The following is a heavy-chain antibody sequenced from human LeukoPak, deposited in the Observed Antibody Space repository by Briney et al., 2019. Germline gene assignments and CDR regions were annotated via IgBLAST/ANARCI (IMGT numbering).Heavy chain of an antibody. CDR2: ISSDGKTDPN. Sequence: GGSLRLSCVVSGFTFRDYAMNWFRQAPGKGLEWVAVISSDGKTDPNYYSDSARGRFTFSRDNSRNVLYLQMDSLSGEDTAVYYCARDELGDYWGRGTLVAVAS. J-gene: IGHJ4*02. V-gene: IGHV3-33*05. CDR3: ARDELGDY. D-gene: IGHD7-27*01. CDR1: GFTFRDYA.